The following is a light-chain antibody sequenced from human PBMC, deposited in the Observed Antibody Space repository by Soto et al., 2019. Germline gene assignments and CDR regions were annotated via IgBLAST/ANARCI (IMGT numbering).Light chain of an antibody. CDR1: IHYDF. J-gene: IGLJ1*01. Sequence: QSSPTQPASVSGSPGQSITISCTGYIHYDFVSWYQQHPGTAPKLVIYEVSNRPSGTSDRFSGSKSGHTASLTISGLQTEDEAVYYCGSYTSSSNYVFGTGTKVTVL. V-gene: IGLV2-14*01. CDR3: GSYTSSSNYV. CDR2: EVS.